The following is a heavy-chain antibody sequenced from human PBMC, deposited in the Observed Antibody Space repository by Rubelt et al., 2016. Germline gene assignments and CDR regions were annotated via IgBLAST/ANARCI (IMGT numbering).Heavy chain of an antibody. CDR1: GGSISSSSYY. CDR2: IYYSGST. CDR3: ARGGVPAAPDY. D-gene: IGHD2-2*01. J-gene: IGHJ4*02. Sequence: QLQLQESGPGLVKPSETLSLTCTVSGGSISSSSYYWGWIRQPPGKGLEWIGYIYYSGSTYYNPSLKSRVTISVDTSKNQFSLKLSSVTAADTAVYYCARGGVPAAPDYWGQGTLVTVSS. V-gene: IGHV4-39*07.